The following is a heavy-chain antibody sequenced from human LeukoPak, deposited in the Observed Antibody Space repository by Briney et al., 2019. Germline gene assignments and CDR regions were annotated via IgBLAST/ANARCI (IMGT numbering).Heavy chain of an antibody. CDR3: ARWEMATNYFDY. V-gene: IGHV4-34*01. J-gene: IGHJ4*02. CDR1: GGSFSGYY. Sequence: SETLSLTCAVYGGSFSGYYWNWIRQPPGKGLEWIGEINHSGSTNYNPSLKSRATISVDTSKNQFSLKLSSATAADTAVYYCARWEMATNYFDYWGQGTLVTVSS. CDR2: INHSGST. D-gene: IGHD5-24*01.